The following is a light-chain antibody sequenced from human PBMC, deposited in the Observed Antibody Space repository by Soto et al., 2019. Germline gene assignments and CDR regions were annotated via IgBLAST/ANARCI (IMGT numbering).Light chain of an antibody. V-gene: IGKV3-11*01. Sequence: EIVMTQSPGTLSLSPGERATLSCRASQSVSSYLAWYQQKPGQAPRLLISDASDRATGIPDRFSGSGSGTDFTLTISSLEPEDFALYHCQHRSKFGQGTRLEIK. J-gene: IGKJ5*01. CDR1: QSVSSY. CDR3: QHRSK. CDR2: DAS.